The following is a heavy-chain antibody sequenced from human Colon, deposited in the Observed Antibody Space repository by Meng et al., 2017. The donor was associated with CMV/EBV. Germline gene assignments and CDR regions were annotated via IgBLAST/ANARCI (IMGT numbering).Heavy chain of an antibody. CDR2: IYYRGST. CDR3: ARFTTNYAFDI. V-gene: IGHV4-59*01. J-gene: IGHJ3*02. D-gene: IGHD3-22*01. Sequence: SETLSLTCTVSGGSISSYYWSWIRQPPGKGLEWIGYIYYRGSTNYNPSLKSRVTISVDTSKNQFSLKLSSVTAADTAVYYCARFTTNYAFDIWGQGTMVTVSS. CDR1: GGSISSYY.